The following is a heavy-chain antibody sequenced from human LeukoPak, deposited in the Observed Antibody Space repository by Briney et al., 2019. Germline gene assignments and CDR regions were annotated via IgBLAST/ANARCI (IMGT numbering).Heavy chain of an antibody. CDR3: ARDRSYSYGQMAYYYYGMDV. V-gene: IGHV1-18*01. J-gene: IGHJ6*02. Sequence: ASVKVSCKASGYTFTSYGISWVRPAPGQGLEWMGWISAYNGNTNYAQKLQGRVTMTTDTSTSTAYMELKSLRSDDTAVYYCARDRSYSYGQMAYYYYGMDVWGQGTTVTVSS. CDR1: GYTFTSYG. CDR2: ISAYNGNT. D-gene: IGHD5-18*01.